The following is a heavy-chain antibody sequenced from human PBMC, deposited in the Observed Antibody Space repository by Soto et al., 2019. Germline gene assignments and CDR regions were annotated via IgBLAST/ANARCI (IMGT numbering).Heavy chain of an antibody. Sequence: EVQLLESGGGLVQPGGSLRLSCAASGFTFSSYAMSWVRQAPGKGLEWVSAISGGGSRAYHADSVKGRFTISRDNSKNTLYLQMNSLIVEDTAVYYCASDSNCGGDCYHVAPFDYWGQGTLVTVSS. V-gene: IGHV3-23*01. J-gene: IGHJ4*02. CDR2: ISGGGSRA. CDR3: ASDSNCGGDCYHVAPFDY. CDR1: GFTFSSYA. D-gene: IGHD2-21*01.